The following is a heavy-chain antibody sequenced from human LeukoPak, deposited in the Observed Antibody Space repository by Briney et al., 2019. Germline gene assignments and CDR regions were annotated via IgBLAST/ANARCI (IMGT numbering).Heavy chain of an antibody. V-gene: IGHV4-59*01. CDR1: GGSISSYY. Sequence: SETLSLTCTVSGGSISSYYWSWIRQPPGKGLEWIGYIYYSGSTNYNPSLKSRVTISVDTSKNQFSLKLSSVTAADTAVYYCARDLHVISGWRIPSDYWGQGTLVTVSS. CDR3: ARDLHVISGWRIPSDY. D-gene: IGHD6-19*01. J-gene: IGHJ4*02. CDR2: IYYSGST.